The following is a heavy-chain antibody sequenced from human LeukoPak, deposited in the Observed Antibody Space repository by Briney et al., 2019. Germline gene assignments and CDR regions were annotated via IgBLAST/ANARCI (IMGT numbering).Heavy chain of an antibody. V-gene: IGHV1-8*01. Sequence: ATVKVSCKASGYTFTSYDINWVRQATGQGLEWMGGMNPNSGNTGYAQKFQGRVTMTRNTSISTAYMELSSLRSEDTAVYYCARGAVLMVYASFNYYYYMDVWGKGTTVTVSS. J-gene: IGHJ6*03. CDR1: GYTFTSYD. D-gene: IGHD2-8*01. CDR2: MNPNSGNT. CDR3: ARGAVLMVYASFNYYYYMDV.